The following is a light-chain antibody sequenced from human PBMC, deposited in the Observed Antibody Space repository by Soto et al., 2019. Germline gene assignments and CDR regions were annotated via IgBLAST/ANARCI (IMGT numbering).Light chain of an antibody. CDR3: QQRSNWPPIT. J-gene: IGKJ5*01. CDR1: QSVSSY. V-gene: IGKV3-11*01. Sequence: GWTQSPTTLSLSPGERATLSCSSSQSVSSYLAWYQQKPGQAPRLLIYDASNRATGIPARFSGSGSGTDFTLTISSLEPEDFAVYYCQQRSNWPPITFGQGTRLEIK. CDR2: DAS.